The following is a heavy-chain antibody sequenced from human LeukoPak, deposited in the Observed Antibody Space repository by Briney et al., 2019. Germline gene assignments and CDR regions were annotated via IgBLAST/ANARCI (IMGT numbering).Heavy chain of an antibody. CDR3: ARDSGSYSAGIDY. J-gene: IGHJ4*02. Sequence: PSETLSLTCTVSGDSISSYYWGWIRQPPGKGLEWIGSIYYSGSTYYNPSLKSRVTISVDTSKNQFSLKLSSVTAADTAVYYCARDSGSYSAGIDYWGQGTLVTVSS. CDR2: IYYSGST. CDR1: GDSISSYY. D-gene: IGHD1-26*01. V-gene: IGHV4-39*07.